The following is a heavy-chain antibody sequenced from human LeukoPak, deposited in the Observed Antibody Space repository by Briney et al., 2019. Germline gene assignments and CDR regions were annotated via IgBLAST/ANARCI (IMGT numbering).Heavy chain of an antibody. J-gene: IGHJ4*02. CDR1: GYKFTNYW. CDR2: IYPDDSNT. V-gene: IGHV5-51*01. D-gene: IGHD2-21*02. CDR3: AKDSRYCGGDCYSDSSDY. Sequence: GESLQISCQGSGYKFTNYWIVWVRQMPGKGLEWMGIIYPDDSNTRYSPSFQGQVTISVDKSFSTAYLQWNSLRAEDTAVYYCAKDSRYCGGDCYSDSSDYWGQGTLVTVSS.